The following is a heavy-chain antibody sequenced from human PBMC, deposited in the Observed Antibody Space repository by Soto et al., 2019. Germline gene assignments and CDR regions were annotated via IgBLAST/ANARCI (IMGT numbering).Heavy chain of an antibody. CDR2: INPKSGGT. D-gene: IGHD2-8*01. CDR3: ARGDSTDCSNGVCSFFYNHDMDV. Sequence: ASVKVSCKASGYSFTDYHIHWVRQAPGQGLEWLGRINPKSGGTSTAQKFQGWVTMTTDASISTASMELTRLTSDDTAIYYCARGDSTDCSNGVCSFFYNHDMDVWGQGTTVTVFS. CDR1: GYSFTDYH. J-gene: IGHJ6*02. V-gene: IGHV1-2*04.